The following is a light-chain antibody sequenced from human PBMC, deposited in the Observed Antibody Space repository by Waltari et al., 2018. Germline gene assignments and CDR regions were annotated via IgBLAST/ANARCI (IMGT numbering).Light chain of an antibody. Sequence: DIQMTQSPSSLSASVGDIVTITCRASQSISSYLNWYQQKPGKAPKLLIYAASSLQSGVPSRFSGSGSGTDFTLTISSLQPEDFATYYCQQSHSAPLAFGGGTRLEI. CDR3: QQSHSAPLA. CDR2: AAS. V-gene: IGKV1-39*01. CDR1: QSISSY. J-gene: IGKJ4*01.